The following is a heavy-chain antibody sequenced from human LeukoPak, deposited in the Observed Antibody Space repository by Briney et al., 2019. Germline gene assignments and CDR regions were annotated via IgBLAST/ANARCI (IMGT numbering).Heavy chain of an antibody. CDR2: ISWNSGGI. J-gene: IGHJ6*02. CDR1: GFTFDDYA. V-gene: IGHV3-9*01. CDR3: AKGGITMVRGVPGARAYYGMDV. Sequence: GRSLRLSCAASGFTFDDYAMHWVRQAPGKGLEWVSGISWNSGGIGYADSVKGRFTISRDNAKNSLYLQMNSLRAEDTALYYCAKGGITMVRGVPGARAYYGMDVWGQGTTVTVSS. D-gene: IGHD3-10*01.